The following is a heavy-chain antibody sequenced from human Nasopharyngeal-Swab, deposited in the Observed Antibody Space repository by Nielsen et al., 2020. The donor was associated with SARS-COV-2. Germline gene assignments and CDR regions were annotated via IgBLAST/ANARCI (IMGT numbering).Heavy chain of an antibody. CDR1: GGSISSYY. D-gene: IGHD3-22*01. CDR2: IYYSGST. V-gene: IGHV4-59*13. CDR3: ARGSGYYDSSGYSDY. Sequence: SETLSLTCTVSGGSISSYYWSWIRQPPGKGLEWIRYIYYSGSTNYNPSLKSRVTISVDTSKNQFSLKLSSVTAADTAVYYCARGSGYYDSSGYSDYWGQGTLVTVSS. J-gene: IGHJ4*02.